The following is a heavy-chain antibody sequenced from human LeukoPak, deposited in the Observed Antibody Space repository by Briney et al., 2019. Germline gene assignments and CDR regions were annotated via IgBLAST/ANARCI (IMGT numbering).Heavy chain of an antibody. CDR1: GFTFSSYA. CDR2: ISGSGGST. D-gene: IGHD4-11*01. V-gene: IGHV3-23*01. CDR3: ANSDYSNYLYYFDY. J-gene: IGHJ4*02. Sequence: GGSLRLSCAASGFTFSSYAMSWVRQAPGKGLEWVSAISGSGGSTYYADSVKGRFTIPRDNSKNTLYLQMNSLRAEDTAVYYCANSDYSNYLYYFDYWGQGTLVTVSS.